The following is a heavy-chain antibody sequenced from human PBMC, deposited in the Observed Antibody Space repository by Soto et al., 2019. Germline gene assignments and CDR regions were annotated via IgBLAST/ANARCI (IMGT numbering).Heavy chain of an antibody. D-gene: IGHD3-3*01. CDR2: INSDGSST. V-gene: IGHV3-74*01. J-gene: IGHJ3*02. Sequence: GGSLRLSCAASGFTFSSYWMHWVRQAPGKGLVWVSRINSDGSSTSYADSVKGRFTISRDNAKNTLYLQMNSLRAEDTAVYYCARGPDFWSGYDHAFDIWGQGTMVTVSS. CDR1: GFTFSSYW. CDR3: ARGPDFWSGYDHAFDI.